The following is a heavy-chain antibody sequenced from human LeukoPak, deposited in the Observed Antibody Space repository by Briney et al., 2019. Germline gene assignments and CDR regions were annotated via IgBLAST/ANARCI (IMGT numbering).Heavy chain of an antibody. CDR2: IWYDGSYE. D-gene: IGHD6-13*01. V-gene: IGHV3-33*01. J-gene: IGHJ5*02. Sequence: QPGGSLRLSCVASGFMFRSYGMHWVRQAPGKGLEWVAVIWYDGSYEYYADSVKGRFTISRDNSNNTLFLKMNSLRVEDTAVYYCATDSGYSRKARFDPWGQGTLVTVSS. CDR1: GFMFRSYG. CDR3: ATDSGYSRKARFDP.